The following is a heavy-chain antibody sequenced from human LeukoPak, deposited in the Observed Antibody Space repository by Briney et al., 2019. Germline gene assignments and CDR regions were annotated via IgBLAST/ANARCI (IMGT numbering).Heavy chain of an antibody. V-gene: IGHV4-4*07. CDR3: ARRPTGDPKFDY. CDR1: GGSISSYY. D-gene: IGHD7-27*01. J-gene: IGHJ4*02. CDR2: IYTSGST. Sequence: SETLSLTCTDSGGSISSYYWSWIRQPAGKGLEWIGHIYTSGSTNYNPSLKSRVTISVDTSKNRFSLKLSTVTAADTAVYYCARRPTGDPKFDYWGQGTLVTVSS.